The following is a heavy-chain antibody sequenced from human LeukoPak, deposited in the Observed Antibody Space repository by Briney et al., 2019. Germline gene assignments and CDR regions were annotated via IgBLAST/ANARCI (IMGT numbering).Heavy chain of an antibody. CDR2: IYSGGST. CDR1: GFTVSSNY. CDR3: ARGYDFWSGYYKVSGYYYGMDV. V-gene: IGHV3-66*01. D-gene: IGHD3-3*01. Sequence: PGGSLRLSCAASGFTVSSNYMSWVRQAPGKGLEWVSVIYSGGSTYYADSVKGRFTISRDNSKNTLYLQMNSLRAEDTAVYYCARGYDFWSGYYKVSGYYYGMDVWGQGTTVTVSS. J-gene: IGHJ6*02.